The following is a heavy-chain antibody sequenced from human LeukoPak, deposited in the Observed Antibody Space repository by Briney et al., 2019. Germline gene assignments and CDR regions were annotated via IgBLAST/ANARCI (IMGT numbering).Heavy chain of an antibody. CDR1: GFTLSTYA. V-gene: IGHV3-21*01. CDR2: TSSSDAGT. D-gene: IGHD3-10*01. Sequence: GGSLRLSCAASGFTLSTYAMSWVRQTPGKGLEWVAATSSSDAGTYYADSVKGRFTISRDNAKNSLYLQMNSLRAEDTAVYYCAREAGRVGSYFPYYFDYWGQGTLVTVSS. CDR3: AREAGRVGSYFPYYFDY. J-gene: IGHJ4*02.